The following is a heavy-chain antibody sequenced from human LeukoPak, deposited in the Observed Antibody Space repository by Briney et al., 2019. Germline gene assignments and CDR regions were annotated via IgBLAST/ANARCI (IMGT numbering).Heavy chain of an antibody. Sequence: ASVKVSCKASGYTFTSYYMHWVRQAPGQGLVWMGKINPSGGSTSYAQKFQGRVTMTRDTSTSTVYMELSSLRSEDTAVYYCARDQQLERHGMDVWGQGTTVTVSS. V-gene: IGHV1-46*01. CDR3: ARDQQLERHGMDV. CDR1: GYTFTSYY. J-gene: IGHJ6*02. D-gene: IGHD1-1*01. CDR2: INPSGGST.